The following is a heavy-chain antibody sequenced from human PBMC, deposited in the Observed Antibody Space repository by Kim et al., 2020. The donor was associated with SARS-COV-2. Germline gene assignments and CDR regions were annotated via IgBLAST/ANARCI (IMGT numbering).Heavy chain of an antibody. CDR1: GFTFSSYA. D-gene: IGHD6-6*01. J-gene: IGHJ6*03. Sequence: GGSLRLSCAASGFTFSSYAMSWVRQAPGKGLEWVSAISGSGGSTYYADSVKGRFTISRDNSKNTLYLQMNSLRAEDTAVYYCAKDGAARSYYYYYYMDVWDKGTTVTVSS. V-gene: IGHV3-23*01. CDR2: ISGSGGST. CDR3: AKDGAARSYYYYYYMDV.